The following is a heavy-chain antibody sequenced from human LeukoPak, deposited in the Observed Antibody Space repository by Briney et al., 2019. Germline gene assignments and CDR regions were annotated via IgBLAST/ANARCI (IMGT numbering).Heavy chain of an antibody. CDR3: ARGRAAAGTAVDY. Sequence: SETLSLTCTVSGYSISSGYYWGWIWQPPGKGLEWIGSIYHSGSTNYNPSLKSRVTISVDKSKNQFSLKLSSVTAADTVVYYCARGRAAAGTAVDYWGQGTLVTVSS. V-gene: IGHV4-38-2*02. CDR2: IYHSGST. D-gene: IGHD6-13*01. CDR1: GYSISSGYY. J-gene: IGHJ4*02.